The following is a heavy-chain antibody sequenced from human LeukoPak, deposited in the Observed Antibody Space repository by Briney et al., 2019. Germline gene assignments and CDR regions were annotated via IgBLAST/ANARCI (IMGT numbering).Heavy chain of an antibody. J-gene: IGHJ3*01. D-gene: IGHD3-22*01. CDR2: IYLYGTT. CDR3: ARELRYDNSDSGAF. CDR1: AGSISSSNW. Sequence: SETLSLTCAVSAGSISSSNWWSWVRQSPVKGLEWIGEIYLYGTTNYNPSLKSRVTMSVDRSKNQFSLKLTSVTAADTALYYCARELRYDNSDSGAFWGQGTVATVSS. V-gene: IGHV4-4*02.